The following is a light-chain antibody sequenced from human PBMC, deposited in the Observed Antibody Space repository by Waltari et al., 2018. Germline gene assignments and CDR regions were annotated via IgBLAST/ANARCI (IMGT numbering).Light chain of an antibody. J-gene: IGLJ2*01. CDR2: YDS. V-gene: IGLV3-21*04. CDR3: LVWHSTTDHHGV. Sequence: SYVVTQSPSVSVAPGDTARITCGGDHIGSNSVHWYQQRPGQAPVLVIPYDSDRPSGIPERFAGSNSGNTATLTISWVEADDEADYYCLVWHSTTDHHGVFGGGTKLTVL. CDR1: HIGSNS.